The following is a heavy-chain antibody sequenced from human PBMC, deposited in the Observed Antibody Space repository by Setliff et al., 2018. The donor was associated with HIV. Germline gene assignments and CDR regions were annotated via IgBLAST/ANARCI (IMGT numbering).Heavy chain of an antibody. D-gene: IGHD3-10*01. CDR1: GGSITRTPYY. J-gene: IGHJ4*02. CDR3: ARLSGGMVPNY. Sequence: SETLSLTCTVSGGSITRTPYYWGWIGQPQGKGLEWIGSINHSGTAYDNPTLKSRVTITVDPSKNKTLLRLSSVTAADTAVYYCARLSGGMVPNYWGQGTLVTVSS. CDR2: INHSGTA. V-gene: IGHV4-39*01.